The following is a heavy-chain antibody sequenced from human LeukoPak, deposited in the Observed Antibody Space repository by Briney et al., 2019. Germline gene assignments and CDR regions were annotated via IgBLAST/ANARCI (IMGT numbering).Heavy chain of an antibody. V-gene: IGHV4-39*07. CDR3: ARSEINDYMNY. CDR1: GGSISSSNYY. D-gene: IGHD4-11*01. Sequence: SETLSLTYTVSGGSISSSNYYWGWIRQPPGKGLEWIGSINYSEKPYYNPSLKSRVTISVDTSKNQFSLKMTSVTAADTAFYFCARSEINDYMNYWGQGMPVTVSS. CDR2: INYSEKP. J-gene: IGHJ4*02.